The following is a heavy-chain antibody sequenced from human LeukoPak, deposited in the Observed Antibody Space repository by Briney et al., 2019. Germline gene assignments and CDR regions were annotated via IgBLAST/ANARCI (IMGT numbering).Heavy chain of an antibody. CDR1: GGSISNYY. V-gene: IGHV4-59*08. CDR3: SRRRMVRGSYGMDV. Sequence: SETLSLTCSVSGGSISNYYWGWIRQPPGKGLEWIGYIYSSGSTNYNPSLKSRVTTSVDTSKNQFSLRLSSVTAADTAMYYCSRRRMVRGSYGMDVWGQGTTVTVSS. D-gene: IGHD3-10*01. J-gene: IGHJ6*02. CDR2: IYSSGST.